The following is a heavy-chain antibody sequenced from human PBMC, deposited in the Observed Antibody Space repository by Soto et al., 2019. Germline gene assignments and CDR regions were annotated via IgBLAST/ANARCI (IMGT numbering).Heavy chain of an antibody. D-gene: IGHD3-9*01. CDR1: GYSFTSYW. CDR3: ARNTKTTGYFDWLSPYYYGMDV. Sequence: GESLKISCKGSGYSFTSYWIGWVRQMPGKGLEWMGIIYPGDSDTRYSPSFQGQVTISADKSISTAYLQWSSLKASDTAMYYCARNTKTTGYFDWLSPYYYGMDVWGQGTTVTVSS. CDR2: IYPGDSDT. V-gene: IGHV5-51*01. J-gene: IGHJ6*02.